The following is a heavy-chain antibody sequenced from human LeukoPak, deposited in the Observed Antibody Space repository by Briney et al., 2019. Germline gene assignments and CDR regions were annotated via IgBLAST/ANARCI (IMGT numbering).Heavy chain of an antibody. J-gene: IGHJ3*02. CDR1: GYSISSGYY. V-gene: IGHV4-38-2*02. CDR3: ARRITAAPAFDI. Sequence: SETLSLTCTVSGYSISSGYYWGWIRQPPGKGLEWIGSIYYSESTYYNPSLKSRVTISVDTSKNQFSLKLSSVTAADTAVYYCARRITAAPAFDIWGQGTMVTVSS. CDR2: IYYSEST. D-gene: IGHD6-13*01.